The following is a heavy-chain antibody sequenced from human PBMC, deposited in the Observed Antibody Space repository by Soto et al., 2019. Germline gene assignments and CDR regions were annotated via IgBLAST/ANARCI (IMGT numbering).Heavy chain of an antibody. J-gene: IGHJ4*02. Sequence: GGSLRLSCAASGFTFSSYAMHWVRQAPGKGLEWVAVISYDGSNKYYADSVKGRFTISRDNSKNTLYLQMNSLRAEDTAVYYCARKSGYSGYGYFDYWGQGTLVTVSS. CDR2: ISYDGSNK. V-gene: IGHV3-30-3*01. CDR3: ARKSGYSGYGYFDY. CDR1: GFTFSSYA. D-gene: IGHD5-12*01.